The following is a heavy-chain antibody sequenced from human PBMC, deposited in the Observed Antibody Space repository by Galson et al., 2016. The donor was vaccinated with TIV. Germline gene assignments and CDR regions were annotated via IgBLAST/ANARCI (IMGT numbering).Heavy chain of an antibody. CDR2: ITSKTYGATT. CDR1: GFTFGHYA. CDR3: TRTAMGSTRNAFDI. D-gene: IGHD1-1*01. J-gene: IGHJ3*02. Sequence: SLRLSCAASGFTFGHYAVNWFRQAPGKGLEWVGFITSKTYGATTEYAASVKGRFTISRDDSRNIAYLQMNSLKTEDTAVYYCTRTAMGSTRNAFDIWGQGTGVTVSS. V-gene: IGHV3-49*03.